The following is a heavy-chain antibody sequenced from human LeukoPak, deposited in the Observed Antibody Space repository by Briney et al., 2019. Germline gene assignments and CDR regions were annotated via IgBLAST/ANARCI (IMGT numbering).Heavy chain of an antibody. CDR1: GGSISSGSYY. CDR3: AQTKSAAWFDP. CDR2: IYTSGST. D-gene: IGHD6-25*01. J-gene: IGHJ5*02. Sequence: PSETLSLTCTVSGGSISSGSYYWSWIRQPAGKGLEWIGRIYTSGSTNYNPSLKSRVTISVDTSKNQFSLKLSSVTAADTAVYYCAQTKSAAWFDPWGQGTLVTVSS. V-gene: IGHV4-61*02.